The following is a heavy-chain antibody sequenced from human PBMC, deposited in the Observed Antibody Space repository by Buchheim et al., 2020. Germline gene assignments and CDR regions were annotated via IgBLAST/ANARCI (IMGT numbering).Heavy chain of an antibody. Sequence: QVQLQESGPGLVKPSGTLSLTCAVSGGSISSSNWWWWVRQPPGKVLEWIGEIYHRWSTNYNPSLKSRVTISVAKSKNHFFLKLSSVTAADTAVYYCARGRVTSENLITVLLEYWGQGTL. D-gene: IGHD4-11*01. V-gene: IGHV4-4*02. J-gene: IGHJ4*02. CDR1: GGSISSSNW. CDR3: ARGRVTSENLITVLLEY. CDR2: IYHRWST.